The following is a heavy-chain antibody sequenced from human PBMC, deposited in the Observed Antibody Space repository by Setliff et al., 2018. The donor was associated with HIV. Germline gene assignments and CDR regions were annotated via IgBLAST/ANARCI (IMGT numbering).Heavy chain of an antibody. CDR3: AKDVYYDSSGYPIDA. CDR1: GFRFSSYG. D-gene: IGHD3-22*01. CDR2: ISYDGSNK. J-gene: IGHJ6*04. V-gene: IGHV3-30*18. Sequence: PGGSLRLSCAASGFRFSSYGMHWVRQAPGKGLEWVALISYDGSNKYYVDSVKGRFTISRDSSKNTLYLHMNSLRAEDTAVYYCAKDVYYDSSGYPIDAWGKGTTVTVSS.